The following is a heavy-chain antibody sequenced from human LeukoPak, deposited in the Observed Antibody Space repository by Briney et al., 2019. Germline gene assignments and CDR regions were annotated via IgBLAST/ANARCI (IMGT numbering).Heavy chain of an antibody. CDR3: ARVVETAARDAFDI. V-gene: IGHV3-72*01. CDR1: GXSFSDYF. D-gene: IGHD2-21*02. J-gene: IGHJ3*02. CDR2: SRNRRNSFST. Sequence: PGGSLRLSCAASGXSFSDYFLDWVRQAPGKGQEWVGRSRNRRNSFSTEYTAFVEGRFIFSRDESKTTLYLQMNSLKTEDTAVYYCARVVETAARDAFDIWGQGTMVAVSS.